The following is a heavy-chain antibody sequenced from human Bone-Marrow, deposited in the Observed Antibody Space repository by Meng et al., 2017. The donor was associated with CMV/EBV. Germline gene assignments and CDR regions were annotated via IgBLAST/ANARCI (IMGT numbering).Heavy chain of an antibody. CDR3: ARGGSSSGYYRY. Sequence: CKASGYIFTTYYLHWVRQAPGQGLEWMGIINPSGGSATYAQKFQGRVTMTRDTSTSTVYMELSSLRSEDTAVYYCARGGSSSGYYRYWGQGTLVTVSS. CDR1: GYIFTTYY. V-gene: IGHV1-46*01. CDR2: INPSGGSA. D-gene: IGHD3-22*01. J-gene: IGHJ4*02.